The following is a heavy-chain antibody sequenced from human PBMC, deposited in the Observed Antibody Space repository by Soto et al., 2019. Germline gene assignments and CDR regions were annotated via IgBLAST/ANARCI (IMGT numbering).Heavy chain of an antibody. CDR2: ISAYNGNT. CDR3: ARSVLRFLEWYNKGPDHYYYYYGMDV. Sequence: GASVKVSCKASGYTFTSYGISWVRQAPGQGLEWMGWISAYNGNTNYAQKLQGRVTMTTDTSTSTAYMELRSLRSDDTAVYYCARSVLRFLEWYNKGPDHYYYYYGMDVWGQGTTVTVSS. J-gene: IGHJ6*02. CDR1: GYTFTSYG. D-gene: IGHD3-3*01. V-gene: IGHV1-18*01.